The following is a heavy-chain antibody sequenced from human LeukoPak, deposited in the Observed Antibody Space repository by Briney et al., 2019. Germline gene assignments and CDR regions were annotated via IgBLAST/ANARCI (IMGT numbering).Heavy chain of an antibody. CDR1: GFTFSSYE. Sequence: GGSLRLSCAASGFTFSSYEMNWVRQAPGKGLEWVSCISSSGSTIYYADSVKGRFTISRDNAKNSLYLQMNSLRAEDTAVYYCARPEGSTRWPFGREWAFDYWGQGTLVTVSS. V-gene: IGHV3-48*03. J-gene: IGHJ4*02. D-gene: IGHD2-2*01. CDR3: ARPEGSTRWPFGREWAFDY. CDR2: ISSSGSTI.